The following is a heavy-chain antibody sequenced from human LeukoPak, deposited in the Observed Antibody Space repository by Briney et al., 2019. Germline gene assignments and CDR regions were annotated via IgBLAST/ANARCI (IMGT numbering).Heavy chain of an antibody. CDR1: GYTFTSYY. V-gene: IGHV1-46*01. CDR2: INPSGGST. J-gene: IGHJ4*02. D-gene: IGHD2/OR15-2a*01. CDR3: ARSPPANIPDDY. Sequence: GASVKVSCKASGYTFTSYYMHWVRQAPGQGLEWMGIINPSGGSTSYAQKFQGSVTMTRDTSTSTVCMELSSLRSEDTAVYYCARSPPANIPDDYWGQGTLVTVSS.